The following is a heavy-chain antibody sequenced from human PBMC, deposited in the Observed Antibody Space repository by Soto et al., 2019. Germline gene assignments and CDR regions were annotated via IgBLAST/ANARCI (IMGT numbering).Heavy chain of an antibody. CDR1: GFTFSSYS. CDR2: ISGSGGST. J-gene: IGHJ4*02. D-gene: IGHD2-2*01. V-gene: IGHV3-23*01. Sequence: PXXSLRLSFAASGFTFSSYSMIWVPQAPGKGLEWVSAISGSGGSTYYADSVKGRFTISRDNSKNTLYLQMNSLRAEDTAVYYCATRGYCSSTSCWGQGTLVTVSS. CDR3: ATRGYCSSTSC.